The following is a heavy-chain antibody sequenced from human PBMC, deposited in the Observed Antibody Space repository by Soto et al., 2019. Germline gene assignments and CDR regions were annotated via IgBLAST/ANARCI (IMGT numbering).Heavy chain of an antibody. D-gene: IGHD6-19*01. V-gene: IGHV3-23*01. J-gene: IGHJ4*02. Sequence: EVQLLESGGGLVQPGGSLRLSCAASGFTFSSYAMSWVRQAPGKGLEWVAAISGSSDSTFYADSVKSRFTISRDNSKNTLYLQMTSLRAEDPAIYDCSKVSYNSGWFPYYWGQGTLVTVSS. CDR1: GFTFSSYA. CDR3: SKVSYNSGWFPYY. CDR2: ISGSSDST.